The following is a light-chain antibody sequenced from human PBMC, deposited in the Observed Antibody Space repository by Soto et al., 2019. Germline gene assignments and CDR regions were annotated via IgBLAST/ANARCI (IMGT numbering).Light chain of an antibody. CDR1: SSNIGTRYD. J-gene: IGLJ3*02. V-gene: IGLV1-40*01. CDR2: GNS. CDR3: QSYDTSLSVWV. Sequence: QSVLTQPPSVSGAPGQRVTISCTGSSSNIGTRYDVHWYQQLPGTAPKLLISGNSNRPSGVPDRFSGSKSGTSASLAITGLQAEDEADYYCQSYDTSLSVWVLGGGTQLTVL.